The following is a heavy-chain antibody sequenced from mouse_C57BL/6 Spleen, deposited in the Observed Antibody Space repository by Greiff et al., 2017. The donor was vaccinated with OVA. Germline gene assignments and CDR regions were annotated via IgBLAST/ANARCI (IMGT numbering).Heavy chain of an antibody. J-gene: IGHJ2*01. CDR3: TRWSGSSFFDY. Sequence: DVMLVESGEGLVKPGGSLKLSCAASGFTFSSYAMYWVRQTPEKRLEWVAYISSGGDYIYYADTVKGRFTISRDNARNTMYLKMSSLKSEDTAMYYCTRWSGSSFFDYWGQGTTLTVSS. D-gene: IGHD1-1*01. CDR2: ISSGGDYI. V-gene: IGHV5-9-1*02. CDR1: GFTFSSYA.